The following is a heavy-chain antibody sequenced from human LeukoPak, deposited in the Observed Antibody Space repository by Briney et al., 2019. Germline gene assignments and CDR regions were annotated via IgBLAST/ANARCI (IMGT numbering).Heavy chain of an antibody. J-gene: IGHJ4*02. CDR2: ISSSGSTI. V-gene: IGHV3-11*01. CDR3: ARVTASTSFDY. CDR1: GFTFSDYY. D-gene: IGHD5/OR15-5a*01. Sequence: GGSLRLSCAASGFTFSDYYISWIRQAPGKGLEWVSYISSSGSTIYYADSVKGRFTISRDNAKNSLYLQMNSLRAEDTAVYYCARVTASTSFDYWGQGTLVTVSS.